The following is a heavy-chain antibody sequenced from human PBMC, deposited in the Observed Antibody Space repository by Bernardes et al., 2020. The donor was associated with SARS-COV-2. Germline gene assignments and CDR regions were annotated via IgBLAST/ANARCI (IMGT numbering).Heavy chain of an antibody. J-gene: IGHJ6*02. CDR3: AIPPTNYDRYGMDV. V-gene: IGHV1-2*02. CDR2: INPNSGGT. D-gene: IGHD3-22*01. Sequence: ASVKVSCEASGYTFTGYYVHWVRQAPGQGLEWMGWINPNSGGTNYAQKFQDRVTMTRDTSISTAYMELSRLRSDDTAVYYCAIPPTNYDRYGMDVWGQGTTVTVSS. CDR1: GYTFTGYY.